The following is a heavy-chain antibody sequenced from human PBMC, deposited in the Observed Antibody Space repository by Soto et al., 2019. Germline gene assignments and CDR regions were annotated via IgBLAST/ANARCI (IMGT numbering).Heavy chain of an antibody. CDR2: INPADGST. CDR1: GYTFSDHY. J-gene: IGHJ5*02. Sequence: QVQLVQSRADVKEPGASVKVSCKASGYTFSDHYVQWVRQAPGQGLEWVAMINPADGSTRYAQMFQGRVTLTRDTSTNTVYMEMSSLRSEDTAFYYCARDRPHAWLDPWGQGTLVTVS. CDR3: ARDRPHAWLDP. V-gene: IGHV1-46*01.